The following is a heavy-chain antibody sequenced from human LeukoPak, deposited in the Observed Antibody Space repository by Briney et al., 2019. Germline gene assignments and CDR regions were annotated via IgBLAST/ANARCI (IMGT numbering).Heavy chain of an antibody. CDR3: ARGRDIVATFRVWFDP. J-gene: IGHJ5*02. CDR2: INPNSGGT. Sequence: ASVKVSCKASGYTFTGYYMHWVRQAPGQGLEWMGWINPNSGGTNYAQKFQDRVTMTRDTSISTAYMELSRLRSDDTAVYYCARGRDIVATFRVWFDPWGQGTLVTVSS. CDR1: GYTFTGYY. D-gene: IGHD5-12*01. V-gene: IGHV1-2*02.